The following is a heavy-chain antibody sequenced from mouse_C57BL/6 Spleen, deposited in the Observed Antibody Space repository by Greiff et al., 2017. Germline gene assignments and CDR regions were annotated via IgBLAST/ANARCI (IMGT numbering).Heavy chain of an antibody. J-gene: IGHJ4*01. CDR1: GYSIPSGYY. CDR2: ISYDGSN. Sequence: DVQLQESGPGLVKPSQSLSLTCSVTGYSIPSGYYWNWIRQFPGNKLEWMGYISYDGSNNYNPSLKNRISITRDTSKNQFFLKLNSVTTEDTATYYCAREDYYAMDYWGQGTSVTVSS. CDR3: AREDYYAMDY. V-gene: IGHV3-6*01.